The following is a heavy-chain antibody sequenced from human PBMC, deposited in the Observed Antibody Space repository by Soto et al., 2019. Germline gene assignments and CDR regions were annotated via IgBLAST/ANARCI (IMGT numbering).Heavy chain of an antibody. CDR2: IYYSGST. D-gene: IGHD2-2*01. V-gene: IGHV4-39*01. CDR3: YADPNAVMDV. Sequence: QLQLQESGPGLVKPSETLSLTCTVSGGSISSRSYYWGWIRQPPGKGLEWIGSIYYSGSTYYNPSLKSRVTVSVDTAKNQFSLKLSSWTAADTAVYYCYADPNAVMDVWGQGTTVTVSS. J-gene: IGHJ6*02. CDR1: GGSISSRSYY.